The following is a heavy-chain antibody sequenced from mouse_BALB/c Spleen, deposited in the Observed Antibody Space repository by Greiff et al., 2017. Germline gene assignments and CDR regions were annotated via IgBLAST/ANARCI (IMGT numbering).Heavy chain of an antibody. CDR3: AMFVTTVVATDY. Sequence: VQLQQSGAELAKPGASVKMSCKASGYTFTSYWMHWVKQRPGQGLEWIGYINPSTGYTEYNQKFKDKATLTAAKSSSTAYMQLSSLTSEDSAVYYCAMFVTTVVATDYWGQGTTRTVSS. J-gene: IGHJ2*01. D-gene: IGHD1-1*01. CDR2: INPSTGYT. V-gene: IGHV1-7*01. CDR1: GYTFTSYW.